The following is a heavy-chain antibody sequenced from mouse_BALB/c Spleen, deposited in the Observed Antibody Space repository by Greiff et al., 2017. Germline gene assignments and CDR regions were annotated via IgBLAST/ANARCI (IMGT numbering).Heavy chain of an antibody. Sequence: VNVVESGPGLVAPSQSLSITCTVSGFSLTDYGVSWIRQPPGKGLEWLGVIWGGGSTYYNSALKSRLSISKDNSKSQVFLKMNSLQTDDTAMYYCAKQAAYYRCGWFAYWGQGTLVTVSA. V-gene: IGHV2-6-5*01. CDR1: GFSLTDYG. CDR3: AKQAAYYRCGWFAY. J-gene: IGHJ3*01. CDR2: IWGGGST. D-gene: IGHD2-14*01.